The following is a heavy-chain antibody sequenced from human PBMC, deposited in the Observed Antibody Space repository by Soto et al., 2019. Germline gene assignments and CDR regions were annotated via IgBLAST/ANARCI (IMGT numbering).Heavy chain of an antibody. CDR3: ARGWKSVAAWFDP. D-gene: IGHD6-19*01. J-gene: IGHJ5*02. CDR2: IYYSGST. CDR1: GGSISSYY. Sequence: ETLSLTCTVSGGSISSYYWSWIRQPPGKGLEWIGYIYYSGSTNYNPSLKSRVTISVDTSKNQFSLKLSSVTAADTAVYYCARGWKSVAAWFDPWGQGTLVTVSS. V-gene: IGHV4-59*01.